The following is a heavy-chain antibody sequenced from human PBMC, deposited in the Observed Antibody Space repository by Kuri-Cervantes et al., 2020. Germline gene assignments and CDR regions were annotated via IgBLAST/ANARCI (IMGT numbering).Heavy chain of an antibody. CDR1: GYTFISYA. CDR3: AREAGYDILTGYYPPY. D-gene: IGHD3-9*01. Sequence: GESLKISCAGSGYTFISYAMHWVRQAPSKGLEWVAVISYDGSNKYYADSVKGRFTISRDNSKNTLYLQMNSLRAEDTAVYYCAREAGYDILTGYYPPYWGQGTLVTVSS. V-gene: IGHV3-30*01. J-gene: IGHJ4*02. CDR2: ISYDGSNK.